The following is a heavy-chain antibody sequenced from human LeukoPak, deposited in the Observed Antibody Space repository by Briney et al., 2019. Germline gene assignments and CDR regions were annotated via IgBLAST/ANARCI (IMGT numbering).Heavy chain of an antibody. J-gene: IGHJ3*02. D-gene: IGHD3-22*01. CDR3: ARGDYYYDSTDLGAFDI. CDR1: GSSISRSNYY. Sequence: SETLSLTCIVSGSSISRSNYYWGWIRQSPGKGLEWIGSIYYSGNTYYNPSLKSRVTISVDTPKNQFSQKLSSVTAADTAVYYCARGDYYYDSTDLGAFDIWGQGTMVTVSS. CDR2: IYYSGNT. V-gene: IGHV4-39*01.